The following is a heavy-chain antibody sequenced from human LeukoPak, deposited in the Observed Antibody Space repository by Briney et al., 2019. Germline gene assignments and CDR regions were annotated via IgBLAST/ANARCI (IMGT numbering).Heavy chain of an antibody. D-gene: IGHD3-22*01. Sequence: SETLSLTCTVSGGSISSYYWSWIRQPPGKGLEWIGYIYYSGSTNYNPSLKSRVTISVDTSKNQFSLKLSSVTAADTAVYYCARESDYYDSSGPREYYFDYWGQGTLVTVSS. CDR1: GGSISSYY. CDR2: IYYSGST. CDR3: ARESDYYDSSGPREYYFDY. J-gene: IGHJ4*02. V-gene: IGHV4-59*01.